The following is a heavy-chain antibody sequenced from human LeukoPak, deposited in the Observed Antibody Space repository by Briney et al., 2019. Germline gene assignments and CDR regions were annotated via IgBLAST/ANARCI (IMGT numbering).Heavy chain of an antibody. CDR1: GGSISRYY. CDR2: IYYTGRA. CDR3: ARGDFWSGAPTD. Sequence: SETLSLTCTVSGGSISRYYWSGIRQPPGTGLEWIGYIYYTGRADYNPSLKSRVSMSVDTSKNQFSLRVNSMTAADTAVYYCARGDFWSGAPTDWGQGTLVTVSS. V-gene: IGHV4-59*01. D-gene: IGHD3-3*01. J-gene: IGHJ4*02.